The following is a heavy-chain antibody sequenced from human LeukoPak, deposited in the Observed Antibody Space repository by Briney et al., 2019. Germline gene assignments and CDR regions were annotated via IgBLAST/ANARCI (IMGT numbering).Heavy chain of an antibody. V-gene: IGHV1-2*06. CDR1: GYTFTSYD. Sequence: ASVKVSCKASGYTFTSYDINWVRQATGQGLEWMGRINPNSGGTNYAQKFQGRVTMTRDTSISTAYMELSRLRSDDTAVYYCARAVAAPFDYWGQGTLVTVSS. CDR2: INPNSGGT. CDR3: ARAVAAPFDY. D-gene: IGHD6-19*01. J-gene: IGHJ4*02.